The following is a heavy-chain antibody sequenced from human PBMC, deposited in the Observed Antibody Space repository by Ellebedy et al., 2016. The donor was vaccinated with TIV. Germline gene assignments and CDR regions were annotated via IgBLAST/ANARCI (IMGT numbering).Heavy chain of an antibody. Sequence: SETLSLTXTVSGGSVSRYFWSWIRQPAGKGLDWIGRIFTSGSFNYNPSLMSRVTMSVVTSKNQISLRLNSVTTADTAVYYCARVHCSITTCDYYYMDVWGKGTTVTVSS. J-gene: IGHJ6*03. CDR3: ARVHCSITTCDYYYMDV. D-gene: IGHD1-1*01. CDR2: IFTSGSF. CDR1: GGSVSRYF. V-gene: IGHV4-4*07.